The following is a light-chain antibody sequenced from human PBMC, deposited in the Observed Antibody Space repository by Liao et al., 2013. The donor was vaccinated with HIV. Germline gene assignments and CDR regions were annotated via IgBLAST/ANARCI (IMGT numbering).Light chain of an antibody. V-gene: IGLV3-21*01. Sequence: SYELTQPPSVSVAPGRAATLTCGGDDIGSESVHWYQRKPGQAPMMVIYQDSKRPSGIPERFSGSNSGNTATLTISGTQAMDEADYYCQAWDSSTAVFGGGTKLTVL. CDR1: DIGSES. CDR3: QAWDSSTAV. CDR2: QDS. J-gene: IGLJ2*01.